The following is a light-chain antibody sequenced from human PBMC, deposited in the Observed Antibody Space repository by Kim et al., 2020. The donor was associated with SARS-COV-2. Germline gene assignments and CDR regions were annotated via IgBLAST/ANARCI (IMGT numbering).Light chain of an antibody. Sequence: VTMTCRASQGIDNYLAWDQQKPGKPPKLLIYAAVGLQSGVSSRFSGSGSGTDFTLTISSLQPEDVGTYYCQKYDRAPLTFGQGTKVAIK. CDR3: QKYDRAPLT. CDR2: AAV. J-gene: IGKJ1*01. V-gene: IGKV1-27*01. CDR1: QGIDNY.